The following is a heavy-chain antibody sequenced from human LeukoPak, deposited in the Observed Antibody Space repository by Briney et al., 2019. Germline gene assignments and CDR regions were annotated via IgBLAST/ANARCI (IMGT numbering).Heavy chain of an antibody. CDR1: GGSISSYY. CDR3: ARMYCSGGTCYSFDS. V-gene: IGHV4-39*07. CDR2: IYYSGST. Sequence: PSETLSLTCTVSGGSISSYYWGWIRQPPGKGLEWIGSIYYSGSTYYNPSLKSRVTISVDTSQNQFSLKLSSVTAADTAIYYCARMYCSGGTCYSFDSWGQGTLVTVSS. J-gene: IGHJ4*02. D-gene: IGHD2-15*01.